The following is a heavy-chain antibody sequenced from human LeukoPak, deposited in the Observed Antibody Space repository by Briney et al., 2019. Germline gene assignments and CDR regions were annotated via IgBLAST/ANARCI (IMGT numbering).Heavy chain of an antibody. Sequence: SETLSLTCTVSGGSISGYYWNWIRQPPGKGLEWIGYIYYSGSTNYNPSLKSRVTISVDTSKSQFSLKLSSVTAADTAVYYCGRCLQPGAFDIWGQGTMVTVSS. CDR2: IYYSGST. D-gene: IGHD1-1*01. CDR1: GGSISGYY. J-gene: IGHJ3*02. CDR3: GRCLQPGAFDI. V-gene: IGHV4-59*01.